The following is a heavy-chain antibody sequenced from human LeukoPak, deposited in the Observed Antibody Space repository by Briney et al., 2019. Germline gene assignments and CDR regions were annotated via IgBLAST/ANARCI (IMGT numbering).Heavy chain of an antibody. CDR3: AKDSLYDILTGYPRFES. D-gene: IGHD3-9*01. J-gene: IGHJ4*02. CDR2: ISGSGGDT. CDR1: GFTFNNNG. V-gene: IGHV3-23*01. Sequence: GGSLRLSCVASGFTFNNNGMSWVRQAPGKGLEWVASISGSGGDTDYTDSVKGRFTISRDNSKNTLFLQMNSLRAEDTAIYSCAKDSLYDILTGYPRFESWGQGTLVTVSS.